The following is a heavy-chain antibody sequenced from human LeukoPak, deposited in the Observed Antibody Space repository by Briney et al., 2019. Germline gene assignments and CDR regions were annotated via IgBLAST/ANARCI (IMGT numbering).Heavy chain of an antibody. V-gene: IGHV3-21*01. J-gene: IGHJ6*04. Sequence: GGSLRLSCAASGFTFSSYSMNWGRQAPGKGLEWVSSISSSTNYIYYADSVKGRFTISRDNANNSLYLQMNSLRAEDTAVYYCAELGITMIGGVWGKGTTVTISS. CDR1: GFTFSSYS. CDR3: AELGITMIGGV. CDR2: ISSSTNYI. D-gene: IGHD3-10*02.